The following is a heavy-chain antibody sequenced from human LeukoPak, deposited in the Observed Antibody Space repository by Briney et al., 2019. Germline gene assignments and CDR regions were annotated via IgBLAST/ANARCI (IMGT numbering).Heavy chain of an antibody. D-gene: IGHD6-13*01. Sequence: SETLSLTCTVSGGPISSYYWSWIRQPAGKGLEWIGRIYTSGSTNYNPSLKSRVTMSVDTSKNQFSLKLSSVTAADTAVYYCASGHRAATLGDYWGQGTLVTVSS. J-gene: IGHJ4*02. CDR3: ASGHRAATLGDY. CDR1: GGPISSYY. V-gene: IGHV4-4*07. CDR2: IYTSGST.